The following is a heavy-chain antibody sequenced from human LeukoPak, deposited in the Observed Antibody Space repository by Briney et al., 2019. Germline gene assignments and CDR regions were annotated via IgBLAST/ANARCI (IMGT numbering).Heavy chain of an antibody. CDR2: ISSSSSYI. CDR3: ARSGITMVRGAFDY. D-gene: IGHD3-10*01. Sequence: GGSLRLSCAASGFTFSDYYMSWIRQAPGKGLEWVSSISSSSSYIYYADSVKGRFTISRDNAKNSLYLQMNSLRAEDTAVYYCARSGITMVRGAFDYWGQGTLVTVSS. CDR1: GFTFSDYY. J-gene: IGHJ4*02. V-gene: IGHV3-11*06.